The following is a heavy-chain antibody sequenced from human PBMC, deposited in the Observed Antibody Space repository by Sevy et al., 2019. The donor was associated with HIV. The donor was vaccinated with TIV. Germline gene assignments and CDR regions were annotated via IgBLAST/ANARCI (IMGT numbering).Heavy chain of an antibody. Sequence: GGSLRLSCAASGFTFSSYAMSWVRQAQGKGLEWVSAISGSGGRTYYVDSVKGRFTISSDNSNNTLNQQMNSLRAEDTAVYYCATARSLWFGYSLYYYGMDVWGQKTTVTFSS. D-gene: IGHD3-10*01. CDR1: GFTFSSYA. V-gene: IGHV3-23*01. CDR3: ATARSLWFGYSLYYYGMDV. CDR2: ISGSGGRT. J-gene: IGHJ6*02.